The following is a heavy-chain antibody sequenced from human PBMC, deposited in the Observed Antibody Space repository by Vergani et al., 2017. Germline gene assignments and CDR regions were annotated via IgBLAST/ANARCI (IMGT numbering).Heavy chain of an antibody. J-gene: IGHJ3*02. D-gene: IGHD6-13*01. CDR1: GFTFSSYE. CDR2: ISSSGSTI. CDR3: ARARYSSSWYCAFDI. Sequence: EVQLLESGGGLVQPGGSLRLSCAASGFTFSSYEMNWVRQAPGKGLEWVSYISSSGSTIYYADSVKGRFTISRDNAKNSLYLQMNSLRAEDTAVYYCARARYSSSWYCAFDIWGQGTMVTVSS. V-gene: IGHV3-48*03.